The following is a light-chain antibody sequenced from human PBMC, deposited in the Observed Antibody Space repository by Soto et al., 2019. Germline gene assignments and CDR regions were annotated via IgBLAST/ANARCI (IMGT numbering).Light chain of an antibody. CDR2: DVS. J-gene: IGLJ2*01. CDR3: CSHAGSTVV. CDR1: SSDVGGYNY. Sequence: QSALTQPPSASGSPGQSVTISCTGTSSDVGGYNYVSWYQQHPGRAPELMIYDVSKRPSGVPDRFSGSKSGNTASLTVSGLQAEDEADYYCCSHAGSTVVFGGGTKLTVL. V-gene: IGLV2-8*01.